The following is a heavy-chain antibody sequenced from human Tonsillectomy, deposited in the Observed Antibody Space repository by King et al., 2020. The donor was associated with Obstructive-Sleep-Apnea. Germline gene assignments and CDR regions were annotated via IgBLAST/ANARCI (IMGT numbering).Heavy chain of an antibody. Sequence: VQLVESGGGLVKPGGSLRLSCSASGCTFSSYRMTWVGPAPGKGLEWFSSISSSSSYIYYADPVKGRFTLSRDNAKNSLYLQMNSLRAEDTAVYYCAKDYGDYGYWGQGTLVTVSS. CDR3: AKDYGDYGY. D-gene: IGHD4-17*01. CDR1: GCTFSSYR. CDR2: ISSSSSYI. V-gene: IGHV3-21*01. J-gene: IGHJ4*02.